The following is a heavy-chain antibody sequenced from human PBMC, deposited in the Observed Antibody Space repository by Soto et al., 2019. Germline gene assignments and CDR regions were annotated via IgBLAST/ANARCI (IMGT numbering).Heavy chain of an antibody. CDR3: ARGKFYGDFDY. Sequence: GGSLRLSCAASGFTFSSYGMQWVRHAPGKGLEWVAVIWYDGSNKYYADSVKGRFTISRDNSKNTLYLQMNSLRAEDTAVYYCARGKFYGDFDYWGQGTLVTVSS. CDR1: GFTFSSYG. J-gene: IGHJ4*02. CDR2: IWYDGSNK. V-gene: IGHV3-33*01. D-gene: IGHD4-17*01.